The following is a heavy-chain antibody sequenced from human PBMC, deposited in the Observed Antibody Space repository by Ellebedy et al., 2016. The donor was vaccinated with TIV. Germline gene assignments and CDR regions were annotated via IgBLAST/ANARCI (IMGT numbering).Heavy chain of an antibody. Sequence: PGGSLRLSCAASGFTFSAYDMGWVRQAPGKGPEWVSGISGSGGNTYYAESVKGRFTISRDNSRDKLYLEMNTLRVEDTAVYYCAKGGAAYYYDSSGSAGYWGQGTLVTVSS. D-gene: IGHD3-22*01. CDR1: GFTFSAYD. CDR2: ISGSGGNT. V-gene: IGHV3-23*01. J-gene: IGHJ4*02. CDR3: AKGGAAYYYDSSGSAGY.